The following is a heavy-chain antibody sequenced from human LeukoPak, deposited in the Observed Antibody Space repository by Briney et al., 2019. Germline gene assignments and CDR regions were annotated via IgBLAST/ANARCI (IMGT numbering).Heavy chain of an antibody. D-gene: IGHD6-19*01. CDR1: GGSFSGYY. CDR3: ARDWYSSGWSEYYFDY. J-gene: IGHJ4*02. V-gene: IGHV4-34*01. Sequence: SETLSLTCAVYGGSFSGYYWSWIRQPPGKGLEWIGEINHSGSTNYNPSLKSRVTISVDTSKNQFSLKLSSVTAADTAVYYCARDWYSSGWSEYYFDYWGQGTLVTVSS. CDR2: INHSGST.